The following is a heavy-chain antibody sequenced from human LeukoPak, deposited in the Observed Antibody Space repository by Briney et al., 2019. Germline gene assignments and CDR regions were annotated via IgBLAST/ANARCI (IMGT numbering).Heavy chain of an antibody. J-gene: IGHJ5*02. CDR1: GYTFAGYY. Sequence: ASVKVSCKASGYTFAGYYMHWVRQAPGQGLEWMGWINPNSGGTNYAQKFQGRVTMTRDTSISTAYMELSRLRSDDTAVYYCARGRIAAAGTWWFDPWGQETLVTVSS. CDR3: ARGRIAAAGTWWFDP. V-gene: IGHV1-2*02. CDR2: INPNSGGT. D-gene: IGHD6-13*01.